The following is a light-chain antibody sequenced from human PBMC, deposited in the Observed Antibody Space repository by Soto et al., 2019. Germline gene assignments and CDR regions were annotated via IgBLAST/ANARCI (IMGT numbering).Light chain of an antibody. J-gene: IGLJ1*01. CDR2: GNN. CDR1: GATSD. V-gene: IGLV1-40*01. CDR3: QSFDRSLSALYA. Sequence: VLTQPPSVSGAPGQRVTISCIGATSDVHWYQHLPGTAPKPLIYGNNNRPSGVPDRFSGSRSGTSASLAITGLQAEDEADYYCQSFDRSLSALYAFGTGTK.